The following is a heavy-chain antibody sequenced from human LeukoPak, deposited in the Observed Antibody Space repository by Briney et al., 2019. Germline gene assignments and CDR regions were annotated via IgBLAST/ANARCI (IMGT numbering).Heavy chain of an antibody. CDR2: IYYSGNT. Sequence: PSETLSLTCTVSGGSISSSSYYWGWIRQPPGKGLEWIGSIYYSGNTYYNPSLRGRVTISVDTSKNQFSLKLSSVTAADTAVYYCARFVAGDGAFDIWGQGTMVTVSS. D-gene: IGHD2-15*01. CDR1: GGSISSSSYY. J-gene: IGHJ3*02. CDR3: ARFVAGDGAFDI. V-gene: IGHV4-39*01.